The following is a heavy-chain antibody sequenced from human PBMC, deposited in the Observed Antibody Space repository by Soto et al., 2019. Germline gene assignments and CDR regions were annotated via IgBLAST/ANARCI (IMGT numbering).Heavy chain of an antibody. V-gene: IGHV1-69*01. Sequence: QVQLVQSGPEVKKPGSSVKVSCKASGDTFNSYVITWVRQAPGQGLEWLGGIITAFGTTSYAQNFQDRLTITADEAGTTAHMALSSLTSDDTAMYYCTRSYGYSFGGSLDNWGQGTLVTVSS. CDR2: IITAFGTT. CDR1: GDTFNSYV. CDR3: TRSYGYSFGGSLDN. J-gene: IGHJ4*02. D-gene: IGHD5-18*01.